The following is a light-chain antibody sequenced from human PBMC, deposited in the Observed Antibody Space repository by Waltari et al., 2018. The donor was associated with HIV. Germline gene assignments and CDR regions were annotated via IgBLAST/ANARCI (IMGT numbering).Light chain of an antibody. V-gene: IGLV3-25*03. Sequence: SYDLTQTPSLSVSPGQTARINCSRGALPKKYSSWYRQKAGQAPVLLIYKDIERPSGIPERISGSGSVTGITLTISGVQAEDEGDYFCQSTDFDGTWVFGGGTRLTVL. CDR3: QSTDFDGTWV. CDR2: KDI. CDR1: ALPKKY. J-gene: IGLJ3*02.